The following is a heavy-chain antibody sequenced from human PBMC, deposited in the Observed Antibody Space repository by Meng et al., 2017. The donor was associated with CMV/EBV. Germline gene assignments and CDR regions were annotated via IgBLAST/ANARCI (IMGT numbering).Heavy chain of an antibody. Sequence: GSLRLSCTVSGGSISSARNYWGWIRQPPGKGLEWIGSIYYSGDSHSNPSLQSRSTISVDTSKNQFFLRLRSVTAADTAVYFCARECVSDDDVVPAGIMGASGWFDPWGQGTLVTVSS. J-gene: IGHJ5*01. CDR2: IYYSGDS. CDR1: GGSISSARNY. D-gene: IGHD2-2*02. CDR3: ARECVSDDDVVPAGIMGASGWFDP. V-gene: IGHV4-39*07.